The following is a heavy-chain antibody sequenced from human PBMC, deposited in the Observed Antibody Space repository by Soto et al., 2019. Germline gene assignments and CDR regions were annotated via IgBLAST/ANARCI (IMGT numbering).Heavy chain of an antibody. CDR2: INPSGGST. Sequence: ASVKVSCKASGYTFTSYYMHWVLQAPGQGLEWMGIINPSGGSTSYAQEFQGRVTMTRDTSTSTVYMELSSLRSEDTAVYYCARATGPVEWLSRRTNGKYYYYGMDVWGQGTTVTVSS. CDR1: GYTFTSYY. J-gene: IGHJ6*02. V-gene: IGHV1-46*01. D-gene: IGHD3-3*01. CDR3: ARATGPVEWLSRRTNGKYYYYGMDV.